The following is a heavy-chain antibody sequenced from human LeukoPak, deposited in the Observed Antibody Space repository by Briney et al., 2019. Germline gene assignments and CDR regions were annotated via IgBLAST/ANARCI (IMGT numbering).Heavy chain of an antibody. J-gene: IGHJ5*02. CDR3: VSDLCGGDDQ. CDR1: VYTFNIYW. Sequence: GGPLRLSCAASVYTFNIYWMLCVRESRGKGLVWVSRIDEDGKNIDYADSVKGRFTISKDNAKDTLYLQMSSLRDEDTAVYYCVSDLCGGDDQWGRGTLVTVSS. V-gene: IGHV3-74*01. D-gene: IGHD3-3*01. CDR2: IDEDGKNI.